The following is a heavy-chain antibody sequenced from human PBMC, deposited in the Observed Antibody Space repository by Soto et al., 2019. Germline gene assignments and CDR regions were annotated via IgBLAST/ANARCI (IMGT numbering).Heavy chain of an antibody. Sequence: EVQLAESGGGLAQPGGSLRLSCAASGFTLSGYAMDWVRQAPGKGLEYVSGISSNGVGTYYANSVQGRFTISRDNSKNTVYLQMGSLRPEDMAVYYCVREGLGGHIGPFDIWGQGTMVTAS. D-gene: IGHD3-10*01. V-gene: IGHV3-64*01. CDR2: ISSNGVGT. CDR3: VREGLGGHIGPFDI. J-gene: IGHJ3*02. CDR1: GFTLSGYA.